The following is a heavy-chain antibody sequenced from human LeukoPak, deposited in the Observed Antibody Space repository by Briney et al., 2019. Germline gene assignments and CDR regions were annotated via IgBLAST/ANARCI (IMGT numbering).Heavy chain of an antibody. CDR2: IWYDGSKK. D-gene: IGHD4-23*01. V-gene: IGHV3-33*01. CDR1: GFTFSSHG. CDR3: ARDRSTAVTRGFDC. J-gene: IGHJ4*02. Sequence: GGSLRLSCAASGFTFSSHGMHWVRQAPGKGLEWVAVIWYDGSKKYHADSVKGRFTISRDNSKNTLYLQMNSLRAEDTAVYYCARDRSTAVTRGFDCWGQGTLVTVSS.